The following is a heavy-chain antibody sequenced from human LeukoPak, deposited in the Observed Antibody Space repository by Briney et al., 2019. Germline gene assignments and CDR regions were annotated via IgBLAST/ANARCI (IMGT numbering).Heavy chain of an antibody. J-gene: IGHJ4*02. CDR3: ARLGSSSSEFDY. V-gene: IGHV4-59*12. Sequence: NSSETLSLTCAVYGGSFSGYYWSWIRQPPGKGLEWIGYIYYSGSTNYNPSLKSRVTISVDTSKNQFSLKLSSVTAADTAVYYCARLGSSSSEFDYWGQGTLVTVSS. D-gene: IGHD6-6*01. CDR1: GGSFSGYY. CDR2: IYYSGST.